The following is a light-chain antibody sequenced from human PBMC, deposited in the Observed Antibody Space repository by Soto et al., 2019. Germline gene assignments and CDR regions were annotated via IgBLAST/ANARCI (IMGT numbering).Light chain of an antibody. CDR1: QGISSY. CDR3: QQTYSTPWT. V-gene: IGKV1-39*01. CDR2: AAS. Sequence: IQLTQSQSSLSASVGDRVTITCLSSQGISSYLAWYQQKPGKAPKLLISAASSLQSGVSSRFSGSRSGTDFTLTISSLQSDDFATYYCQQTYSTPWTFGLGTKVDIK. J-gene: IGKJ1*01.